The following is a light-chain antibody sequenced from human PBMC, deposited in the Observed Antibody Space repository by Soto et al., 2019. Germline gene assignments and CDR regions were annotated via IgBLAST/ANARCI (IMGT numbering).Light chain of an antibody. J-gene: IGKJ1*01. Sequence: EVVMTRSPATLSVSPGERATLSCRASQSVGTNLAWYQQKPGLAPRPLIYGASTRATGVPARFSGSGSGTEFTLTISSLQSEDFAVYYCQQYNNWPRTFGQGTKVDIK. CDR2: GAS. V-gene: IGKV3-15*01. CDR3: QQYNNWPRT. CDR1: QSVGTN.